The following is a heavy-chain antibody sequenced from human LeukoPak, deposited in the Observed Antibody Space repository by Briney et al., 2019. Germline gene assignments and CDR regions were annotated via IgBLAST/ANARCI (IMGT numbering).Heavy chain of an antibody. J-gene: IGHJ6*03. D-gene: IGHD3-3*01. Sequence: ASVKVSCKASGGTFSSYAISWVRQAPGQGLEWMGGIIPIFGTANYTLKFQGRVTITADESTSTAYMELSSLRSEDTAVYYCARETAPNYDFWSGYRTPGYYYYMDVWGKGTTVTVSS. CDR1: GGTFSSYA. V-gene: IGHV1-69*13. CDR2: IIPIFGTA. CDR3: ARETAPNYDFWSGYRTPGYYYYMDV.